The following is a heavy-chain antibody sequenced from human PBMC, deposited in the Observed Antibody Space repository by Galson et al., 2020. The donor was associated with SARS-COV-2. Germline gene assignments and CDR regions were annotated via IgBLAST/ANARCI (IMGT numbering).Heavy chain of an antibody. CDR1: GFTFDDYA. Sequence: GGSLRLSCAASGFTFDDYAMHWVRQAPGKGLEWVSGISWNSGSIGYADSVKGRFTISRDNAKNSLYLQMNSLRAEDTALYYCAKAIAVAGTVFDYWGQGTLVTVSS. CDR3: AKAIAVAGTVFDY. CDR2: ISWNSGSI. J-gene: IGHJ4*02. D-gene: IGHD6-19*01. V-gene: IGHV3-9*01.